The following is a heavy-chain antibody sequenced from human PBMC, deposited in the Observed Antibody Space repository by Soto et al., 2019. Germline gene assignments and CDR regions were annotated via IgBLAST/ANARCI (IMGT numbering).Heavy chain of an antibody. J-gene: IGHJ3*02. CDR1: GFAFRGFG. Sequence: ESGGGVVQPGTSLRLSCAASGFAFRGFGMHWVRQAPGKGLEWVAVIWFDGSDKYYADSVKGRFTISRDNSKNTLYLQMNSLRVEDTAVYYCAREQDDAFNIWGHGTMVTVSS. CDR2: IWFDGSDK. CDR3: AREQDDAFNI. V-gene: IGHV3-33*01.